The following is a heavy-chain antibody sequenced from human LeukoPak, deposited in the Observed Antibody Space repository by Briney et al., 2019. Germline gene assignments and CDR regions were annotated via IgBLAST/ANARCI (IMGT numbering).Heavy chain of an antibody. Sequence: GGSLRLSCAASGFTFSSYEMNWVRQAPGKGLEWVSYISSSGSTIYYADSVKGRFTISRDNAKNSLYLQMNSLRAEDTAVYDCARDGVGNHGDYVLGGNWFDPWGQGTLVTVSS. CDR3: ARDGVGNHGDYVLGGNWFDP. CDR2: ISSSGSTI. J-gene: IGHJ5*02. V-gene: IGHV3-48*03. CDR1: GFTFSSYE. D-gene: IGHD4-17*01.